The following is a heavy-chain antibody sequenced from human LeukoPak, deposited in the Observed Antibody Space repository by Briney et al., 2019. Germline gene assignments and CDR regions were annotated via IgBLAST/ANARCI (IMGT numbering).Heavy chain of an antibody. Sequence: PGGSLRLSCAASGFTVSTYSMSWVRQAPGKGLEWVATFSSGGRTSYADSVRGRFTISRDTSQNTVYLQMNSLRDEDTALYYCASILYGGGQGTLVTVSS. D-gene: IGHD4/OR15-4a*01. CDR3: ASILYG. V-gene: IGHV3-53*01. CDR1: GFTVSTYS. CDR2: FSSGGRT. J-gene: IGHJ4*02.